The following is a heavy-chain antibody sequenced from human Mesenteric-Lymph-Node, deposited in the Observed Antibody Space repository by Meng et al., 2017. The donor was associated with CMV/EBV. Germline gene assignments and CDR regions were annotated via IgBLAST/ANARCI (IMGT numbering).Heavy chain of an antibody. CDR1: GFTFSSYD. CDR2: ISSSGSTI. Sequence: GESLKISCAACGFTFSSYDMHWVRQAPGKGLEWVSYISSSGSTIYYADSVKGRFTISRDNAKNSLYLQMNSLRAEDTAVYYCARAPPKYCSSTSCFRPLDYWGQGTLVTVSS. D-gene: IGHD2-2*01. J-gene: IGHJ4*02. V-gene: IGHV3-48*04. CDR3: ARAPPKYCSSTSCFRPLDY.